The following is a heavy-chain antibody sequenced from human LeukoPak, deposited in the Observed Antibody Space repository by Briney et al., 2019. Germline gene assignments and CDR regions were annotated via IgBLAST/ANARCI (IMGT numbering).Heavy chain of an antibody. Sequence: ASVKVSCKASGYTFTGYYMHWVRQAPGQGLEWMGWINPNSGGANYAQRSQGRVTMTRDTSISTAYMELSRLRSDDTAVYSCARGVTARGFYYYMDIWGRGTTVTISS. CDR3: ARGVTARGFYYYMDI. D-gene: IGHD2-21*02. CDR1: GYTFTGYY. J-gene: IGHJ6*03. V-gene: IGHV1-2*02. CDR2: INPNSGGA.